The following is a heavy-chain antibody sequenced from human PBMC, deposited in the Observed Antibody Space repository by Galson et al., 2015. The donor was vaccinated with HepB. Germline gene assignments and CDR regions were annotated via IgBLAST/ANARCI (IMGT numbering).Heavy chain of an antibody. Sequence: SETLSLTCAVSGGSISSSNWWTWVRQPPGKGLEWIGEIYHSGTTHYNPSLKSRITISVDKSKNQFSLRLTSVTAADTAVYYCARGTGIFDYWGQGTLVTVSS. CDR3: ARGTGIFDY. J-gene: IGHJ4*02. V-gene: IGHV4-4*02. D-gene: IGHD7-27*01. CDR1: GGSISSSNW. CDR2: IYHSGTT.